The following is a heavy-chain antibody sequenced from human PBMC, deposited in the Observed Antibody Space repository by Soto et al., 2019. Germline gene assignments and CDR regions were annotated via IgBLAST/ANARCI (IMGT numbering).Heavy chain of an antibody. V-gene: IGHV3-23*01. CDR2: IRDGGEST. CDR3: APHVHCSGGSCHYDAFDI. D-gene: IGHD2-15*01. CDR1: GFIFGNYM. J-gene: IGHJ3*02. Sequence: EVQLLESGGGLVQPGESLRLSCAFSGFIFGNYMMTWVRQAPGKGLEWVSTIRDGGESTYYGDSVKGRFTISRDNSKNTLYLQMDSLGVEDTALYYCAPHVHCSGGSCHYDAFDIRGQGTMVTVSS.